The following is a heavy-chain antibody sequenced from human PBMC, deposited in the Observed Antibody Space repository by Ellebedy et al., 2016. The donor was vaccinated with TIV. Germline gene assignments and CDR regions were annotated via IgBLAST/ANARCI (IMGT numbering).Heavy chain of an antibody. CDR3: ARGELGPDLAVAGLGY. D-gene: IGHD6-19*01. J-gene: IGHJ4*02. CDR2: ISYDGSNK. V-gene: IGHV3-30*03. CDR1: GFTFSSYG. Sequence: PGGSLRLSCAASGFTFSSYGMHWVRQAPGKGLEWVAVISYDGSNKYYADSVKGRFTISRDNSKNTLYLQMNSLRAEDTAVYYCARGELGPDLAVAGLGYWGQGTLVTVSS.